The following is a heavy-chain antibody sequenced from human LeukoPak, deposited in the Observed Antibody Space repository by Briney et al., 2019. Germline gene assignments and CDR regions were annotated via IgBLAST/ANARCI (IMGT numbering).Heavy chain of an antibody. CDR2: ISSSSSYI. Sequence: GGSLRLSCEASGFTFGNFAMNWVRQAPGKGLEWVSSISSSSSYIYYADSVKGRFTISRDNAKNSLYLQMNSLRAEDTAVYYCARALSYKAWFDPWGQGTLVTVSS. V-gene: IGHV3-21*01. D-gene: IGHD1-14*01. CDR3: ARALSYKAWFDP. CDR1: GFTFGNFA. J-gene: IGHJ5*02.